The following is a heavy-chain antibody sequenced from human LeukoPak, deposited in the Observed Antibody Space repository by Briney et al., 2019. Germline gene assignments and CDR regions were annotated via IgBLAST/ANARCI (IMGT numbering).Heavy chain of an antibody. D-gene: IGHD6-13*01. V-gene: IGHV3-74*01. Sequence: PGGSLRLSCAASGFTLSSYWMHWVRQAPGKGLVWVSRIDNVGTTTTYADSVKGRFTISRDNSKNTLYLQMNSLRAEDTAVYYCARHLIAAAGNDAFDIWGQGTMVTVSS. CDR3: ARHLIAAAGNDAFDI. CDR2: IDNVGTTT. J-gene: IGHJ3*02. CDR1: GFTLSSYW.